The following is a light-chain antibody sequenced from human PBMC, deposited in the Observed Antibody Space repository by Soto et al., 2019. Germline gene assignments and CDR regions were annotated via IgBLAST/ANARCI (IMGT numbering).Light chain of an antibody. Sequence: SYELTQSPSVSVAPGQTAIITCGGDNLQTKNVHWYQQRPGQAPVLVIYDDKKRPSGIPERFSGSSSGNLATLTLIRVESRDEADYYCQVWDTNSGAVFGGGTQLTVL. CDR2: DDK. J-gene: IGLJ2*01. CDR3: QVWDTNSGAV. CDR1: NLQTKN. V-gene: IGLV3-21*02.